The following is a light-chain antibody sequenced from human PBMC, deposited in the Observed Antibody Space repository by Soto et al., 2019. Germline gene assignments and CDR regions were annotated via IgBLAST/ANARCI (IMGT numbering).Light chain of an antibody. CDR3: QQRSNWPWT. Sequence: IVLTQSPGTLSLTPEERATLSCRASQSVSNDFLAWYQQKPGQAPRLLIYDASNRATGIPARFSGSGSGTDFTLTISSLEPEDFAVYYCQQRSNWPWTFGQGTKVDIK. CDR2: DAS. V-gene: IGKV3-11*01. J-gene: IGKJ1*01. CDR1: QSVSNDF.